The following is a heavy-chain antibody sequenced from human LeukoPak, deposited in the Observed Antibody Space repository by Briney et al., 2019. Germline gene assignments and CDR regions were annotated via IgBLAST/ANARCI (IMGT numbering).Heavy chain of an antibody. V-gene: IGHV3-30*04. D-gene: IGHD6-6*01. CDR3: ARDQSVHYYYGMDV. CDR2: ISYEGRNE. CDR1: GFTFSTYA. J-gene: IGHJ6*02. Sequence: GGSLRLSCAASGFTFSTYAMHWVRQAPGKGREWVAVISYEGRNEYYADSLKGRLTISRDNSKNTVYLQMNSLRPEDTAVYFCARDQSVHYYYGMDVWGQGTTVTVSS.